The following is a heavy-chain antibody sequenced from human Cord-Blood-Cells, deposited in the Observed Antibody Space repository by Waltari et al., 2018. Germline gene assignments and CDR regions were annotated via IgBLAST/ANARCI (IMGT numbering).Heavy chain of an antibody. CDR2: ISAYNGNT. CDR1: GYTFTSYG. CDR3: ARSLDTYYDFWSGYYYFDY. D-gene: IGHD3-3*01. Sequence: QVQLVQSGAEVKKPGASVKVSCKASGYTFTSYGISWVRQAPGPGFEWMGWISAYNGNTNYAQKLQGRVTMTTDTSTSTAYMELRSLRSDDTAVYYCARSLDTYYDFWSGYYYFDYWGQGTLVTVSS. V-gene: IGHV1-18*04. J-gene: IGHJ4*02.